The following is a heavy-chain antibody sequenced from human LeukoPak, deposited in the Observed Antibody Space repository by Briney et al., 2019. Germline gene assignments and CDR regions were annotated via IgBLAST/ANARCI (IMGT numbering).Heavy chain of an antibody. CDR1: GGSISSGGYS. V-gene: IGHV4-30-2*01. Sequence: PSETLSLTCAVSGGSISSGGYSWSWIRQPPGKGLEWIGYIYHSGSTYYNPSLKSRVTISVDRSKNQFSLKLSSVTAADTAVYYCARGGGSRDGYNQFDYWGQGTLVTVSS. D-gene: IGHD5-24*01. CDR2: IYHSGST. J-gene: IGHJ4*02. CDR3: ARGGGSRDGYNQFDY.